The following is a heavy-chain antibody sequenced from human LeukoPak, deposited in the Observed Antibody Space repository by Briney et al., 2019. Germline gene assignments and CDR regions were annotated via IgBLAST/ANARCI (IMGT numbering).Heavy chain of an antibody. V-gene: IGHV1-46*01. Sequence: EASVKVSCKASGYTFTGYYMHWVRQAPGQGLEWMGIINPSGGSTSYAQKFQGRVTMTRDTSTSTVYMELSSLRSEDTAVYYCARPFGARPWTTAIDYWGQGTLVTVSS. CDR3: ARPFGARPWTTAIDY. CDR1: GYTFTGYY. J-gene: IGHJ4*02. D-gene: IGHD4-11*01. CDR2: INPSGGST.